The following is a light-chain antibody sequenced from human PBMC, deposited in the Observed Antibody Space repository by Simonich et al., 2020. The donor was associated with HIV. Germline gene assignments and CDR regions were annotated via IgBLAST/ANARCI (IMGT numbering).Light chain of an antibody. J-gene: IGKJ2*01. CDR2: DAS. Sequence: DIQMTQSPSSLSASVGDRVTITCQASQDISNYLNWSQQKPGKAPKLLIYDASNLETVVPSRFSGSGSGTQFTLTISSLQPDDFATYYCQQYNSYPFTFGQGTKLEIK. CDR1: QDISNY. CDR3: QQYNSYPFT. V-gene: IGKV1-33*01.